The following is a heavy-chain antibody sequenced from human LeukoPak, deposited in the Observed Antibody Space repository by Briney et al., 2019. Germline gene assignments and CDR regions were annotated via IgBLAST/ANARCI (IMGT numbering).Heavy chain of an antibody. V-gene: IGHV3-7*01. D-gene: IGHD1-14*01. CDR2: IKRDGSEK. CDR1: GFTFTDYW. Sequence: GGSLRLSCAASGFTFTDYWMSWVRQAPGKGLERVANIKRDGSEKYYVDSVKGRFTISRDNAKNSLYLQMNSLRAEDTAVYYCARVYLRNLHDAFDIWGQGTMVTVSS. J-gene: IGHJ3*02. CDR3: ARVYLRNLHDAFDI.